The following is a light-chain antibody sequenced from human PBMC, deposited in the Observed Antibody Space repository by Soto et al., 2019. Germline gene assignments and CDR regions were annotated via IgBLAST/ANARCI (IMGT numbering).Light chain of an antibody. Sequence: DIVMTQSPDSLAVSLGERATINCKSSQRVLYSSDNKNYLAWYQQKPGQPPKLLIYWASTRESGVPDRFSGSGSGTDFPLTISNLQAEDVAVYYCQQYYSTPQTFGPGTKVDIK. J-gene: IGKJ3*01. CDR3: QQYYSTPQT. CDR2: WAS. V-gene: IGKV4-1*01. CDR1: QRVLYSSDNKNY.